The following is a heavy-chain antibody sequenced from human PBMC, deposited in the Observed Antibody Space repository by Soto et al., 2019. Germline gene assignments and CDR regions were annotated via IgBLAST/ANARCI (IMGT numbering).Heavy chain of an antibody. V-gene: IGHV3-23*01. CDR3: ARDMSGGTYNYYYGMDV. CDR2: ISGSGDST. D-gene: IGHD1-26*01. J-gene: IGHJ6*02. CDR1: GFTFSSYA. Sequence: GGSLRLSCAASGFTFSSYAMSWVRQAPGKGLECVSAISGSGDSTYYADSVKGRFTISRDNSKNTLYLQMNSLRADDTAVYYCARDMSGGTYNYYYGMDVWGQGTTVTVSS.